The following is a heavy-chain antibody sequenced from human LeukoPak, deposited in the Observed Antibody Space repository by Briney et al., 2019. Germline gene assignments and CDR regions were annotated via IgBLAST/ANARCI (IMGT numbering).Heavy chain of an antibody. Sequence: SETLSLTCAVSGVSITSSNWWTWVRQPPGKGLEWIGSIYYSGSTYYNPSLKSRVTISVDTSKNQFSLKLSSVTAADTAMYYCARGIAVAGTGHDAFDIWGQGTMVTVSS. D-gene: IGHD6-19*01. CDR3: ARGIAVAGTGHDAFDI. V-gene: IGHV4-4*02. J-gene: IGHJ3*02. CDR1: GVSITSSNW. CDR2: IYYSGST.